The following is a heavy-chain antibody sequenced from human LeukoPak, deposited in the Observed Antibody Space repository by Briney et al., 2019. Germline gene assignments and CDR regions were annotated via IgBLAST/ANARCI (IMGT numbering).Heavy chain of an antibody. Sequence: GESLKISCKGSGYSFTSYWIGWVRQMPGKGLEWMGIISPGDSDTRYSPSFQGQVTISADKSISIAYLQWSSLKASDTAMYYCARRVYCGGDRLWAFDIWGQGTMVTVSS. CDR1: GYSFTSYW. J-gene: IGHJ3*02. CDR3: ARRVYCGGDRLWAFDI. V-gene: IGHV5-51*01. CDR2: ISPGDSDT. D-gene: IGHD2-21*02.